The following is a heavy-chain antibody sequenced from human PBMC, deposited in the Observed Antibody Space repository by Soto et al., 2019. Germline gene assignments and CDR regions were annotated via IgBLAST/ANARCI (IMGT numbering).Heavy chain of an antibody. Sequence: EVQLLESGEGLVQPGGSLRLSCAASGFTFSSYAMSWVRQAPGKGLEWVSAITGSGDSTYYADSVKGRFTVSRDNSKNTLYLQMNSLRAEDTAVYYCAKVFVFTIREGFDYWGLGTLVTVSS. D-gene: IGHD3-3*01. J-gene: IGHJ4*02. V-gene: IGHV3-23*01. CDR1: GFTFSSYA. CDR2: ITGSGDST. CDR3: AKVFVFTIREGFDY.